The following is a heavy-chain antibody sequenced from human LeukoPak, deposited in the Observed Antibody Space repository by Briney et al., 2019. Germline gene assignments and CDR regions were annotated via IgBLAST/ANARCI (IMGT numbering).Heavy chain of an antibody. V-gene: IGHV4-39*01. Sequence: SETLSLTCSVSGASVTSGGLYWGWLRQSPGKGLEWIATIYYTGSTYYDPSLKSRVTISIDTSKNQFSLNVRSVSAADTAVYYCARHSGSGSLSRPFDPWGQGTLVTVTS. CDR3: ARHSGSGSLSRPFDP. D-gene: IGHD3-10*01. J-gene: IGHJ5*02. CDR2: IYYTGST. CDR1: GASVTSGGLY.